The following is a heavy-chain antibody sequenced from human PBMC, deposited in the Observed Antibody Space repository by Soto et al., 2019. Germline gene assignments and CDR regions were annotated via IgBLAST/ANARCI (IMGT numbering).Heavy chain of an antibody. CDR2: IIPIFGTA. J-gene: IGHJ4*02. D-gene: IGHD2-8*01. V-gene: IGHV1-69*13. CDR3: ATPRCTNGVCYGDYFDY. CDR1: GVTFSSYA. Sequence: SVKVSCKASGVTFSSYAISWVRQAPGQGLEWMGGIIPIFGTANYAQKFQGRVTITADESTSTAYMELSSLRSEDTAVYYCATPRCTNGVCYGDYFDYWGQGTLVTVSS.